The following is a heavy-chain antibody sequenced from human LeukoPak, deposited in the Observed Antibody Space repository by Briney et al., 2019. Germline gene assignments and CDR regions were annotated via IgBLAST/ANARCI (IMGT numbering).Heavy chain of an antibody. D-gene: IGHD3-16*01. CDR1: GFTFSSYS. J-gene: IGHJ4*02. Sequence: GGSLRLSCAASGFTFSSYSMNWVRQAPGKGLEWVSYISSSSSTIYYADSVKGRFTISRDNAKNSLYLQMNSLRAEDTAVYYCARDDNWGVPAVFDYWGQGTLVTVSS. CDR3: ARDDNWGVPAVFDY. CDR2: ISSSSSTI. V-gene: IGHV3-48*04.